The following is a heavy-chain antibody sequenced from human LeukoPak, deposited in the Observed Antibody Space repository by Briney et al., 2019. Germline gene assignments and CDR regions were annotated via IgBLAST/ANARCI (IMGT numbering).Heavy chain of an antibody. J-gene: IGHJ5*02. D-gene: IGHD3-22*01. CDR3: ARHITTANNWFDP. V-gene: IGHV1-2*02. CDR2: INPNSGGT. Sequence: ASVKVSCKASGYTFTDLYMHWVRQAPGQGLEWMGWINPNSGGTNYEQKFQGRVIMTRDTSISTAYMELSRLRFDDTAVYYCARHITTANNWFDPWGQGTLVTVSS. CDR1: GYTFTDLY.